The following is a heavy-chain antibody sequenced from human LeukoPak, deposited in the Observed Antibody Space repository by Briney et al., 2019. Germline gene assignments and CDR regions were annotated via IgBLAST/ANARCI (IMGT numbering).Heavy chain of an antibody. CDR3: ARSSWLSNDAFDI. D-gene: IGHD6-19*01. CDR1: GFTFSSYA. CDR2: ISYDGSNK. Sequence: QPGRSLRLSCAASGFTFSSYAMHWVRQAPVKGLEWVAVISYDGSNKYYADSVKGRFTISRDNSKNTLYLQMNSLRAEDTAVYYCARSSWLSNDAFDIWGQGTMVTVSS. J-gene: IGHJ3*02. V-gene: IGHV3-30-3*01.